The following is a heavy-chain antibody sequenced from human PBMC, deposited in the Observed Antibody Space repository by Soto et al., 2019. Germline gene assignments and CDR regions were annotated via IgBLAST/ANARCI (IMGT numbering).Heavy chain of an antibody. D-gene: IGHD3-10*01. J-gene: IGHJ6*02. Sequence: TSETLSLTCAVYGVSFSGYYWSWIRQPPGKGLEWIGEINHSGSTNYNPSLKSRVTISVDTSKNQFSLKLSSVTAADTAVYYCARVRYYYGSGSYWDFYYYGMDVWGQGTTVTVSS. CDR3: ARVRYYYGSGSYWDFYYYGMDV. V-gene: IGHV4-34*01. CDR2: INHSGST. CDR1: GVSFSGYY.